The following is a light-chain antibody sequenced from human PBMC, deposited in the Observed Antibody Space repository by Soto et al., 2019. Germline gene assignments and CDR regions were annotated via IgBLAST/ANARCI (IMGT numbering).Light chain of an antibody. CDR2: DAS. J-gene: IGKJ5*01. CDR1: QSVSSS. Sequence: EVVLTQSPATLSLSPGERATLSCRARQSVSSSLAWYQQKPGQAPRLLIFDASTRATGIPARFSGSGSETDFTLTISTLEPEDFAVYYCQQRSVWPPSITFGQGTRLEIK. V-gene: IGKV3-11*01. CDR3: QQRSVWPPSIT.